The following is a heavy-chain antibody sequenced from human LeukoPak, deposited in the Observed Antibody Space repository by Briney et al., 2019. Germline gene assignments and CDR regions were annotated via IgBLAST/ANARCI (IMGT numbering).Heavy chain of an antibody. CDR1: GLTVSSYA. CDR3: AKDEARQLLWFGESPPPYYFDY. CDR2: IIGSAANT. J-gene: IGHJ4*02. D-gene: IGHD3-10*01. Sequence: GGSLRLSCGASGLTVSSYAMSWVRQAPGKGLEWVSTIIGSAANTYYADSVKGRFTISRDDSKNTVYLQMNSLRAEDTAVYSCAKDEARQLLWFGESPPPYYFDYWGQGTLVTVSS. V-gene: IGHV3-23*01.